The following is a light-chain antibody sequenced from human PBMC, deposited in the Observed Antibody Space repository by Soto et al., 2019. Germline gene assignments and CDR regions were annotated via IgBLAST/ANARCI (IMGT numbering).Light chain of an antibody. CDR2: SAS. Sequence: EIVMTQSPATLYVSPGERATLPCRASQSVANDLAWYQHKPGQAPRLLIHSASTRATGIPARFSGVGSGTEFTLTISSLQSEDFAIYYCQQYNEWPQTFGQGTRLEIK. CDR3: QQYNEWPQT. CDR1: QSVAND. J-gene: IGKJ5*01. V-gene: IGKV3-15*01.